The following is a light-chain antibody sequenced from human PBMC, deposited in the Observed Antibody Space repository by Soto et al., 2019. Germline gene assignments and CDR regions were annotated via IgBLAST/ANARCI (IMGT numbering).Light chain of an antibody. Sequence: EIVLTQSPGTLSLSPGERATLSCRASQSVSSSYLAWYQQKPGQAPRLLRYGASSRATGIPDRFSGSGSGPDFTLTISRLEPEDFAVYYCQQYSSSPWTFGQGTQVE. CDR1: QSVSSSY. CDR3: QQYSSSPWT. V-gene: IGKV3-20*01. J-gene: IGKJ1*01. CDR2: GAS.